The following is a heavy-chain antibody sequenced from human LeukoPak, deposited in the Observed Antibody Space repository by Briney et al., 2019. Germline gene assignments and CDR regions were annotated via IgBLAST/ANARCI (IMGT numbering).Heavy chain of an antibody. J-gene: IGHJ3*02. Sequence: GGSLRLSCAASGFTFSSYGMSWVRQAPGKGLEWVSAISGSGGSTYYADSVKGRFTISRDNSKNTLYLQMNSLRAEDTAVYYCAKVEGVGSSSITYAFDIWGQGTMVTVSS. D-gene: IGHD6-6*01. CDR3: AKVEGVGSSSITYAFDI. V-gene: IGHV3-23*01. CDR1: GFTFSSYG. CDR2: ISGSGGST.